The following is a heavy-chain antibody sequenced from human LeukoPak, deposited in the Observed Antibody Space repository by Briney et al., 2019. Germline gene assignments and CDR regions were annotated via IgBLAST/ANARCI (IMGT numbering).Heavy chain of an antibody. CDR1: GYTFTSYG. CDR2: ISAYNGNT. Sequence: ASVKVSCKASGYTFTSYGISWVRQAPGQGLEWMGWISAYNGNTNYAQKLQGRVTMTTDTSTSTVYMELSSLRSEDTAVYYCARPSSRVGATGSFDYWGQGTLVTVSS. J-gene: IGHJ4*02. V-gene: IGHV1-18*01. CDR3: ARPSSRVGATGSFDY. D-gene: IGHD1-26*01.